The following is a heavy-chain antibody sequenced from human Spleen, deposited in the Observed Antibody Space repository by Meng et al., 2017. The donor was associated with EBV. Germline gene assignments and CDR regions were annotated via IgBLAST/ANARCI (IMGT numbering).Heavy chain of an antibody. CDR2: TYYTSKWNN. CDR1: GDSVSSNGVA. CDR3: AREGTGATYDY. Sequence: HVRLQQSVPGLVNPSQTLSPTLAIAGDSVSSNGVAWTWIRQSPSRGLEWLGRTYYTSKWNNDYALSVKSRVTINPDTSKNQFSLQLHSVTPEDTAVYYCAREGTGATYDYWGQGTLVTVSS. J-gene: IGHJ4*02. D-gene: IGHD2-15*01. V-gene: IGHV6-1*01.